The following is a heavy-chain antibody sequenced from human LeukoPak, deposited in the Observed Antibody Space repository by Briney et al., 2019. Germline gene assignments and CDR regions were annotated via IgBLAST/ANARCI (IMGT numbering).Heavy chain of an antibody. CDR2: INDSGHG. CDR1: GASFRAYY. D-gene: IGHD3-16*01. CDR3: ASCRDLYLDAFTSYWYFDV. V-gene: IGHV4-34*01. J-gene: IGHJ2*01. Sequence: SETLSLTCAVYGASFRAYYWSWIRQAPGKGLEWIGEINDSGHGRYNASLKSRVTMSVDTSKNQLSLKLKSVTAADTAVYYCASCRDLYLDAFTSYWYFDVWGRGSLVTVSS.